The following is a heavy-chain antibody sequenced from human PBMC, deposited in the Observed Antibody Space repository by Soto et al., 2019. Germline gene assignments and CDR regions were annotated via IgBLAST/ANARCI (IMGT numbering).Heavy chain of an antibody. D-gene: IGHD3-16*02. CDR2: INPYNGNT. CDR3: ATLYGYSPVGDY. V-gene: IGHV1-18*01. CDR1: GYTFTTYG. Sequence: QVQLVQSGGEVKKPGASVKVSCKASGYTFTTYGISWVRQAPGQGLEWMGWINPYNGNTNYAQKLQGRVTMTTDTATSAACMELRSLRSDDTAVYYCATLYGYSPVGDYWGQGALVTVSS. J-gene: IGHJ4*02.